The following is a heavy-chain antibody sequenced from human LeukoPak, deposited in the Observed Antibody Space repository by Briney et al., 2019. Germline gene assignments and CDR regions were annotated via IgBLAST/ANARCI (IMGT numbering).Heavy chain of an antibody. V-gene: IGHV4-34*01. CDR3: ARESSSVFDY. CDR2: INHSGST. CDR1: GGSFSGYY. D-gene: IGHD6-13*01. Sequence: SETLSLTCAVYGGSFSGYYWSWIRQPPGKGLGWNGEINHSGSTNYNPSLKSRVTISVDTSKNQFSLKLSSVTAADTAVYYCARESSSVFDYWGQGTLVTVSS. J-gene: IGHJ4*02.